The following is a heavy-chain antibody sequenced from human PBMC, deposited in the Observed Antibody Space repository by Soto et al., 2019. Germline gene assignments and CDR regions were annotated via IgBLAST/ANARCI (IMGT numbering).Heavy chain of an antibody. V-gene: IGHV1-69*13. CDR2: IVPLFGTT. CDR1: GGNFSSYG. J-gene: IGHJ5*02. CDR3: AKASGRSWYNWFDP. D-gene: IGHD6-13*01. Sequence: GASVKVSCKASGGNFSSYGISWVRQAPRQGLEWMGGIVPLFGTTNYAHKFRGRVTITADESTSTVYMELSSLRSEDTAVYYCAKASGRSWYNWFDPWGQGTLVTVSS.